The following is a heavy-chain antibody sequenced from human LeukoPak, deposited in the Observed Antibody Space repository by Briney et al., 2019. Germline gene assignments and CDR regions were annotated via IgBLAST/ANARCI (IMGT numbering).Heavy chain of an antibody. D-gene: IGHD2-2*01. CDR2: INPNSGGT. CDR1: GYTFTSYG. CDR3: ARVLYCSSTSCPYFDY. J-gene: IGHJ4*02. Sequence: ASVKVSCKASGYTFTSYGISWVRQAPGQGLEWMGWINPNSGGTNYAQKFQGRVTMTRDTSISTAYMELSRLRSDDTAVYYCARVLYCSSTSCPYFDYWGQGTLVTVSS. V-gene: IGHV1-2*02.